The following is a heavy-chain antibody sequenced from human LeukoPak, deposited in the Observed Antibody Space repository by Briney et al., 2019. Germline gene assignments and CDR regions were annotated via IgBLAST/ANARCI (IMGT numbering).Heavy chain of an antibody. CDR3: ASLGTHGYYYYYYMDV. CDR2: IYHSGST. V-gene: IGHV4-30-2*01. D-gene: IGHD1-7*01. CDR1: GGSVSSGDYS. J-gene: IGHJ6*03. Sequence: SQTLSLTCAVSGGSVSSGDYSWSWIRQPPGKGLEWIGYIYHSGSTNYNPSLKSRVTISVDTSKNQFSLKLSSVTAADTAVYYCASLGTHGYYYYYYMDVWGKGTTVTVSS.